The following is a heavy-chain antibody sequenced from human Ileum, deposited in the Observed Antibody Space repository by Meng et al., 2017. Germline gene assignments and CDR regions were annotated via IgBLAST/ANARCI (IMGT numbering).Heavy chain of an antibody. J-gene: IGHJ4*02. CDR2: IHHSGST. Sequence: ARPQARAPDSLKPPRPLSLTCAVSGGSISTSDWWSWVRQPPGKGLEWIGEIHHSGSTNYNPSLKSRVTISVDKSKNQFSLKLSSVTAADTAVYYCAREWSGSYRHFDYWGQGTLVTVSS. V-gene: IGHV4-4*03. D-gene: IGHD1-26*01. CDR3: AREWSGSYRHFDY. CDR1: GGSISTSDW.